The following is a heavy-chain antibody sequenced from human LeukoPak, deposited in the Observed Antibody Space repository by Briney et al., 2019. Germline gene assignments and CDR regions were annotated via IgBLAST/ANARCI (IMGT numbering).Heavy chain of an antibody. CDR1: GFTFSSHD. Sequence: GGSLRLSCAASGFTFSSHDMYWVRQTGKRLEWVAASDSTGDTYYLDSVKGRFTISRETVKNSLSLQMNSLRVGDTGVYYCARGKTDDDYVVFDYWRQGVLVTVSS. D-gene: IGHD3-10*02. V-gene: IGHV3-13*01. J-gene: IGHJ4*02. CDR3: ARGKTDDDYVVFDY. CDR2: SDSTGDT.